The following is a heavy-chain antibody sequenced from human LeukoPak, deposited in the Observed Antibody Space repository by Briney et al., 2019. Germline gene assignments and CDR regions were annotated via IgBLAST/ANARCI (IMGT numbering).Heavy chain of an antibody. CDR3: ARGISYGFVY. D-gene: IGHD5-18*01. CDR1: GGSITSGGYY. Sequence: SQTLSLTCTVSGGSITSGGYYWSWIRQHPGKGLEWIGYIYYSVSTYYNPSLKSRVTMSIDTSKKQFSLDLNSVTAADTAVYYCARGISYGFVYWGQGTLVTVSS. CDR2: IYYSVST. J-gene: IGHJ4*02. V-gene: IGHV4-31*03.